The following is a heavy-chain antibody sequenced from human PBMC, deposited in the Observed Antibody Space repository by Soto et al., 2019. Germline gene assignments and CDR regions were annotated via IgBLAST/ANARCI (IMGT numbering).Heavy chain of an antibody. D-gene: IGHD2-2*02. CDR1: GYTFANYG. J-gene: IGHJ5*02. Sequence: QVQLVQSGAEVKRPGDSVKVSCKASGYTFANYGMSWVRQAPGQGLEWMGWISAQNGNTKYAQKFQGRVTMTADTSPSTGYMELRSLTSDDAAVYYCARDCPVPPATPNNWCDPWGQGTLVTVSP. CDR2: ISAQNGNT. V-gene: IGHV1-18*01. CDR3: ARDCPVPPATPNNWCDP.